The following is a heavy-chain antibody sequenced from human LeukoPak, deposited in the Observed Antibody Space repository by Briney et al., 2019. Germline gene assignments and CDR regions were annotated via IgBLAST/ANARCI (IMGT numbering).Heavy chain of an antibody. V-gene: IGHV4-59*08. J-gene: IGHJ5*02. CDR2: IYYSGST. CDR3: ARGVGYCSSTSCYTYNWFDP. CDR1: GGSISSYY. D-gene: IGHD2-2*02. Sequence: SETLSLTCTVSGGSISSYYWSWIRQPPGKGLEWIGYIYYSGSTNYNPSLKSRVTISVDTSKNQFSLKLSSVTAADTAVYYCARGVGYCSSTSCYTYNWFDPWGQGTLVTVSS.